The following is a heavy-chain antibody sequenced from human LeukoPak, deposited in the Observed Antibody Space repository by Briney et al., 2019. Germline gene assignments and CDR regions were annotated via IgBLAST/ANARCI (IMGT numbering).Heavy chain of an antibody. Sequence: GGSLRLSCAASGFTFSSYAMSWVRQAPGKGLEWVSAISGSGGSTYYADSVKGRFTISRDNPKNTLYLQMNSLRAEDTAVYYCAKAFHYCSSTSCYFDYWGQGTLVTVSS. J-gene: IGHJ4*02. CDR1: GFTFSSYA. V-gene: IGHV3-23*01. CDR2: ISGSGGST. D-gene: IGHD2-2*01. CDR3: AKAFHYCSSTSCYFDY.